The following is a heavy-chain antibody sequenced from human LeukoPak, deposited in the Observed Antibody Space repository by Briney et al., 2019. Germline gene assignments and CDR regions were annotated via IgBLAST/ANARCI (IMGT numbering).Heavy chain of an antibody. V-gene: IGHV3-7*01. D-gene: IGHD3-10*01. CDR3: ARGERGLVYY. CDR2: IKEDGSEK. Sequence: GDSLRLSCVASGFSFSNYWMSWVRQAPGKGLEWVANIKEDGSEKYYVDSVKGRFTISRDNAKNSLYLQMNSLRAEDTAVYYCARGERGLVYYWGQGTLVTVSS. J-gene: IGHJ4*02. CDR1: GFSFSNYW.